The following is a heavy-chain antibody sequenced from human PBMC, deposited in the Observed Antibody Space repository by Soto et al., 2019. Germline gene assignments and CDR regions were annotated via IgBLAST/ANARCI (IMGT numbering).Heavy chain of an antibody. V-gene: IGHV1-18*01. D-gene: IGHD3-22*01. CDR1: GYTFTSYG. CDR2: ISAYNGNT. CDR3: ARALYPTYYYDSSGYSNWFDP. J-gene: IGHJ5*02. Sequence: ASVKVSCKASGYTFTSYGISWVRQAPGQGLEWMGWISAYNGNTNYAQKLQGRVTMTTDTSTSTAYMELSSLRSEDTAVYYCARALYPTYYYDSSGYSNWFDPWGQGTLVTVSS.